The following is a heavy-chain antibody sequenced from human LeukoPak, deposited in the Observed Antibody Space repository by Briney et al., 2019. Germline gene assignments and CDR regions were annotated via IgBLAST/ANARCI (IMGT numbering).Heavy chain of an antibody. Sequence: PSETLSLTCAVYGGSFSGYYWSWIRQPPGKGLEWIGEINHSGSTNYNPSLRSRVTISVDTSKTQFSLKLSSVTAADTAVYYCARHELWFGEYYFDYWGQGTQATVSS. CDR3: ARHELWFGEYYFDY. V-gene: IGHV4-34*01. CDR2: INHSGST. J-gene: IGHJ4*02. D-gene: IGHD3-10*01. CDR1: GGSFSGYY.